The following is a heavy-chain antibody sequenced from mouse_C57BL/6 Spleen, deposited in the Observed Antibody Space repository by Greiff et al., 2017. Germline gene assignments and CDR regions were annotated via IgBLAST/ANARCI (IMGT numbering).Heavy chain of an antibody. CDR3: ARPAYGSSWFAY. J-gene: IGHJ3*01. Sequence: QVQLKQPGAELVKPGASVKLSCKASGYTFTSYWMQWVKQRPGQGLEWIGEIDPSDSYTNYNQKFKGKATLTVDTSSSTAYMQLSSLTSEDSAVYYCARPAYGSSWFAYWGQGTLVTVSA. CDR1: GYTFTSYW. V-gene: IGHV1-50*01. CDR2: IDPSDSYT. D-gene: IGHD1-1*01.